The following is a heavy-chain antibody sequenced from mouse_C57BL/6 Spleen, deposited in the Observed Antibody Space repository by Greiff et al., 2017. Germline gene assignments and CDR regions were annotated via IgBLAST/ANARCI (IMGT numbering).Heavy chain of an antibody. V-gene: IGHV5-4*01. D-gene: IGHD6-2*01. CDR1: GFSFSSYA. J-gene: IGHJ4*01. Sequence: EVMLVESGGGLVKPGGSLKLSCAASGFSFSSYAMSWVRQTPEKRLEWVATISDGGSYTYYPDNVKGRFTISRDNAKNNLYLQMSHLMSEDTAMYYCAREGGSLMDYWGQGTSVTVSS. CDR3: AREGGSLMDY. CDR2: ISDGGSYT.